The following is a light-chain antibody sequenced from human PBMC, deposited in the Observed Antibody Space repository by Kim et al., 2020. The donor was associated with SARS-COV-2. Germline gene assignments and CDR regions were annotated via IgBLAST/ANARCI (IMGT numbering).Light chain of an antibody. V-gene: IGLV3-1*01. CDR2: QDS. CDR3: QAWDTKV. J-gene: IGLJ1*01. Sequence: SVSVSPGQTATITCSGDKLGDRFASWYQRKPGQSPVLVIYQDSRRPSGIPERFSGSNSGNTATLTISGTQAMDEADYYCQAWDTKVFGTGTKVTVL. CDR1: KLGDRF.